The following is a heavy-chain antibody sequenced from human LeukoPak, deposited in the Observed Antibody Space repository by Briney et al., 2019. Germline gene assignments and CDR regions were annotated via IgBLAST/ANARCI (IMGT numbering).Heavy chain of an antibody. V-gene: IGHV3-23*01. CDR1: GFTFSSYV. CDR2: ISGSGGST. J-gene: IGHJ1*01. Sequence: PGGSLRLSCAASGFTFSSYVMSWVRQAPGKGLEWISAISGSGGSTYYADSVKGRFTISRDNSKNTLYLQMNSLRSDDTAVCYCARGRLGRGSGLPLSAEYFQNWGQGTLVTVSS. D-gene: IGHD6-25*01. CDR3: ARGRLGRGSGLPLSAEYFQN.